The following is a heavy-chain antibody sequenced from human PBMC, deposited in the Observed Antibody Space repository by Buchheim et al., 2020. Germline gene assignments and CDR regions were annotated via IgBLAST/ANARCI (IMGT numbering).Heavy chain of an antibody. V-gene: IGHV3-7*01. CDR1: GFTFSSYW. CDR3: AILVVVIYYNWFYP. CDR2: IKQDGSEK. J-gene: IGHJ5*02. Sequence: EVQLVESGGGLVQPGGSLRLSCAASGFTFSSYWMSWVRQAPGKGLEWVANIKQDGSEKYYVDSVQGRFTISRDNAKKSLYLQMNSLRAEDTSVYYCAILVVVIYYNWFYPWGQGTL. D-gene: IGHD3-22*01.